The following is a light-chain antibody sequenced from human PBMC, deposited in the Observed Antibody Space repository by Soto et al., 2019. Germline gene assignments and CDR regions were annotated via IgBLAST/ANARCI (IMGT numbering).Light chain of an antibody. V-gene: IGKV3-20*01. Sequence: IVLTQSPGTLSLTPGERATLSCRASQSVSSSYLAWYQQKPGQAPRLLIYGASSRATGIPDRFSGNGSETDFTLTISRLEPEDSAVYYCQQYGSSPPFTFGPGTRVDIK. CDR3: QQYGSSPPFT. CDR2: GAS. J-gene: IGKJ3*01. CDR1: QSVSSSY.